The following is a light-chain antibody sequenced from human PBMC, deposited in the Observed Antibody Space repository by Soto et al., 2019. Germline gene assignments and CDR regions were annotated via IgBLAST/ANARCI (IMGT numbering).Light chain of an antibody. V-gene: IGKV1-17*01. J-gene: IGKJ4*01. CDR1: QGIRSD. Sequence: DIQMTQSPSSLSASVGDRVTITCRASQGIRSDLGWYQQKPGKGPKRLIYAASNLSSGVPSSCSGSGSGTEFTLTISSLQPEDFATYFCLQHNTYPLTFGRGTRVEV. CDR3: LQHNTYPLT. CDR2: AAS.